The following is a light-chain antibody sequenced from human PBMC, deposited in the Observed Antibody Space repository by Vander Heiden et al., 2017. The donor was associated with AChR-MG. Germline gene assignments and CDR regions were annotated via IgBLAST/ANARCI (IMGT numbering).Light chain of an antibody. CDR3: QQFGGSPPYT. CDR1: QSLSSSY. J-gene: IGKJ2*01. CDR2: ASA. Sequence: EIVLTNSPGPLSLSPGERATLSCKAIQSLSSSYLTWYQQKPGQAPRLRIYASASRATGIPDRFSGSGSGTDFTLTISRLEPEDFAVYYCQQFGGSPPYTFGQGTKLEIK. V-gene: IGKV3-20*01.